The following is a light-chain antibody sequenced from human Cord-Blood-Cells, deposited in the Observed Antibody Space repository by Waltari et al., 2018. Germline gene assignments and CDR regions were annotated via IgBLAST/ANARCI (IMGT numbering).Light chain of an antibody. J-gene: IGLJ1*01. CDR3: SSYTSSSTWV. Sequence: QSALTQPPSVSGSPGQSVTISCTGTSSHVGSYNLVSWYQPPPGTAPKLMIYEVSNRPSGVPDRFSGSKSGNTASLTISGLQAEDEADYYCSSYTSSSTWVFGTGTKVTVL. CDR1: SSHVGSYNL. CDR2: EVS. V-gene: IGLV2-18*02.